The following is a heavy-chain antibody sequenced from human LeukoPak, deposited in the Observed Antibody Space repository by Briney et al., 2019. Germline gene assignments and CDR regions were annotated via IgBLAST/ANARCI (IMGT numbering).Heavy chain of an antibody. CDR1: GGTFSSYA. CDR2: IIPILGIA. J-gene: IGHJ4*02. Sequence: SVKVSCKASGGTFSSYAISWVRQAPGQGLEWMGRIIPILGIANYAQKFQGRVTITADKSTSTAYMELSSLRSEDTAVYYCARDAKLEWLADTAYFDYWGQGTLVTVSS. D-gene: IGHD3-3*01. V-gene: IGHV1-69*04. CDR3: ARDAKLEWLADTAYFDY.